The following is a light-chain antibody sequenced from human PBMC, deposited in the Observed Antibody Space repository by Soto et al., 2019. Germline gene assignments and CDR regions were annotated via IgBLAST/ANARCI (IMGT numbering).Light chain of an antibody. V-gene: IGKV2-28*01. CDR2: LSS. CDR1: RSRLNSNGYNY. J-gene: IGKJ4*01. Sequence: IVVTQSKLSLPVTPGEPASISCRSSRSRLNSNGYNYLDWYLQKPGQSPQLLIYLSSNRASGVPDRFSGSGSGTDFTLKISRVEAEDVRVYYSTLAPQTLVPFAGGTKVDIK. CDR3: TLAPQTLVP.